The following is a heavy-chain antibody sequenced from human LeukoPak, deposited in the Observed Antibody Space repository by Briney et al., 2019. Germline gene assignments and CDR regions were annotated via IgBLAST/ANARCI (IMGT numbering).Heavy chain of an antibody. J-gene: IGHJ4*02. CDR1: GGTFSSYA. V-gene: IGHV1-69*04. CDR2: IIPILGIA. Sequence: SVKVSCKASGGTFSSYAISWVRQAPGQGLEWMGRIIPILGIANYAQKFQGRVTITADKSTSTAYMELSSLRSEDTAVYYCARDREVGLWFGELLYPPSDYWGQGTLVTVSS. CDR3: ARDREVGLWFGELLYPPSDY. D-gene: IGHD3-10*01.